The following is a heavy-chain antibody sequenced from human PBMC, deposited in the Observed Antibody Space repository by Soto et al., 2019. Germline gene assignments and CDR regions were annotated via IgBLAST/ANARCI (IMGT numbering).Heavy chain of an antibody. J-gene: IGHJ5*02. CDR2: IIPLFGTA. D-gene: IGHD3-22*01. CDR1: GGTFSTYT. CDR3: ARSQDSSGYWNNCFDP. V-gene: IGHV1-69*01. Sequence: QVQLVQSGTEGKKPGSSVKVFCKASGGTFSTYTMTWVRQAPGQGLEWMGGIIPLFGTANYAQKFQGRVTITADESTSTVYMELSSLRSEDTAVYYCARSQDSSGYWNNCFDPWGQGTLVTVSS.